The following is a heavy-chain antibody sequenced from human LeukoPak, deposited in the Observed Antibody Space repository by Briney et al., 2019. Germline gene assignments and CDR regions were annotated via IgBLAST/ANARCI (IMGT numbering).Heavy chain of an antibody. CDR2: ISSSGSTI. J-gene: IGHJ4*02. V-gene: IGHV3-48*03. CDR1: GFTFSSYE. CDR3: ARASAVATSPFDY. Sequence: GGSLRLSCAASGFTFSSYEMNWVRQAAGKGLEWVSYISSSGSTIYYADSVEGRFTISRDNAKNSLYLQMNSLRAEDTAVYYCARASAVATSPFDYWGQGTLVTVSS. D-gene: IGHD5-12*01.